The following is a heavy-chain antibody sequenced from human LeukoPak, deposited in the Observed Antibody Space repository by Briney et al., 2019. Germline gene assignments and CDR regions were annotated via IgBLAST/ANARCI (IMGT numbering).Heavy chain of an antibody. D-gene: IGHD3-22*01. CDR3: ARHKYYYDSSGYYAS. J-gene: IGHJ5*02. CDR1: AFTFSSYS. V-gene: IGHV3-21*01. Sequence: GRSLRLSCAAAAFTFSSYSMSSARQEAGKGLEWVSSSSRSSTYIYYTDSVKDRLTISRNNAKNSLCLQMNSLRTKDTSMYYCARHKYYYDSSGYYASWGQGTLVTVSS. CDR2: SSRSSTYI.